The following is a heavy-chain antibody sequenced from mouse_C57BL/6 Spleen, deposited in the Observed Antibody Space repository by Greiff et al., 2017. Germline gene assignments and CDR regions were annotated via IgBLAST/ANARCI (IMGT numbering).Heavy chain of an antibody. CDR3: ARLYYYGSSRYAMDY. Sequence: EVMLVESGGGLVKPGGSLKLSCAASGFTFSDYGMHWVRQAPEKGLEWVAYISSGSSTIYYADTVKGRFTISRDNAKNTLFLQMTSLRSEDTAMYYCARLYYYGSSRYAMDYWGQGTSVTVSS. CDR2: ISSGSSTI. J-gene: IGHJ4*01. D-gene: IGHD1-1*01. CDR1: GFTFSDYG. V-gene: IGHV5-17*01.